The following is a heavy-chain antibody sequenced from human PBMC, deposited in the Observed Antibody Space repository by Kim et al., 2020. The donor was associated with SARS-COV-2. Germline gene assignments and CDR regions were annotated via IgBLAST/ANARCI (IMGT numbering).Heavy chain of an antibody. J-gene: IGHJ4*02. CDR3: ARAAGGIYSSSGSY. CDR2: ISYDGSNK. CDR1: GFTFSTYA. V-gene: IGHV3-30-3*01. D-gene: IGHD6-6*01. Sequence: GGSLRLSCAASGFTFSTYAMHWVRQAPGKGLEWVASISYDGSNKFYADSVKGRFTISRDNSMNTVYLHMNSLRAEDTAVYYCARAAGGIYSSSGSYWGQGTLITVSS.